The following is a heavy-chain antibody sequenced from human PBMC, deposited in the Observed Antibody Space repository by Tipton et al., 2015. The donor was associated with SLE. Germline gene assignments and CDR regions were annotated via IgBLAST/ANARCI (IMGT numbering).Heavy chain of an antibody. V-gene: IGHV4-39*07. Sequence: LRLSCTVSGGSISSSSYYWGWIRQPPGKGLEWIGSIYYSGSTYYNPSLKSRVTISVDTPKNQFSLKLSSVTAADTAVYYCARQWGDSSSSGDYWGQGTLVTVSS. CDR1: GGSISSSSYY. D-gene: IGHD6-6*01. J-gene: IGHJ4*02. CDR3: ARQWGDSSSSGDY. CDR2: IYYSGST.